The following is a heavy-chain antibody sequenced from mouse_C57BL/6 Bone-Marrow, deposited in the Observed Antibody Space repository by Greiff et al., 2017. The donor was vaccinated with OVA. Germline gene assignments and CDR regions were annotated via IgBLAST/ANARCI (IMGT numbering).Heavy chain of an antibody. J-gene: IGHJ1*03. CDR1: GFNIKNTY. CDR2: IDPANGNT. V-gene: IGHV14-3*01. D-gene: IGHD1-1*01. CDR3: ARELDYYGSSPYWYFEV. Sequence: VQLQQSVAELVRPGASVKLSCTASGFNIKNTYMHWVKQRPEQGLEWIGRIDPANGNTKYAPKFQGKATITADTSSNTAYLQLSSLTSEDTAIYYCARELDYYGSSPYWYFEVWGTGTTVTVSS.